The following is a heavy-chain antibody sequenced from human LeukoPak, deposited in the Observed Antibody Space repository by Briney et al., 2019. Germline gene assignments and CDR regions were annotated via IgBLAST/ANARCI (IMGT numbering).Heavy chain of an antibody. CDR2: TWYDGSYK. V-gene: IGHV3-33*01. Sequence: GGSLRLSCPASGFTFSTYGMHWVRQAPGKRLEWVAVTWYDGSYKYYGDSVKGRFTISRDNSKNTLYLQMASLRVEDTAVYYCARQFDGSHPNAFDIWGQGTMVTVSS. CDR1: GFTFSTYG. CDR3: ARQFDGSHPNAFDI. D-gene: IGHD1-26*01. J-gene: IGHJ3*02.